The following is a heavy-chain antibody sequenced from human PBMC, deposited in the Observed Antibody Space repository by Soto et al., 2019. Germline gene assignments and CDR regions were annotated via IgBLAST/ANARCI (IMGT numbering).Heavy chain of an antibody. J-gene: IGHJ4*02. CDR1: GYTFTSYG. CDR2: ISAHNGDT. CDR3: AREWSRYYDSSGLMWFY. V-gene: IGHV1-18*01. D-gene: IGHD3-22*01. Sequence: GASVKVSCKASGYTFTSYGISWVRQAPGQGLEWVGWISAHNGDTRYAQKLQGRITMTTDTFTNTAYMELTSLTSDDTAVYYCAREWSRYYDSSGLMWFYWGQGTLVTVSA.